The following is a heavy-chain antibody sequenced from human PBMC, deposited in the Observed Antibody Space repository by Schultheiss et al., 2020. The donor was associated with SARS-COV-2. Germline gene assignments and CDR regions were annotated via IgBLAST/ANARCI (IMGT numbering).Heavy chain of an antibody. CDR3: AREFLEWLLYVSGGGVDY. V-gene: IGHV3-30-3*01. J-gene: IGHJ4*02. CDR2: ISYDGSNK. Sequence: GGSLRLSCAASGFTFSSYAMHWVRQAPGKGLEWVAVISYDGSNKYYADSVKGRFTISRDNSKNTLYLQMNSLRAEDTAVYYCAREFLEWLLYVSGGGVDYWGQGTLVTVSS. CDR1: GFTFSSYA. D-gene: IGHD3-3*01.